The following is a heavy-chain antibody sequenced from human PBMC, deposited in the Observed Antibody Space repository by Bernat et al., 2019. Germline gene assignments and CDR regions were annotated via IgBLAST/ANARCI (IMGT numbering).Heavy chain of an antibody. CDR2: IYPGDSDT. D-gene: IGHD6-6*01. CDR1: GYSFTSYW. Sequence: EVQLVQSGAEVKKPGESLKISCKGSGYSFTSYWIGWVRQMPGKGLEWMGIIYPGDSDTRYSPSFQGQVTISADKALSTAYLQWGSLKASETAMYYCASTSIPVRYGMDVWGQGTTVTVSS. CDR3: ASTSIPVRYGMDV. V-gene: IGHV5-51*01. J-gene: IGHJ6*02.